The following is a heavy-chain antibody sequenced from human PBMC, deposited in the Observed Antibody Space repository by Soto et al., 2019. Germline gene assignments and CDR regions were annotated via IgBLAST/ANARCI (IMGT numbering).Heavy chain of an antibody. J-gene: IGHJ5*02. CDR3: ASDPRTFVVVTANWFDP. Sequence: EVQLVESGGGLVKPGGSLRLSCAASGFTFSSYSMNWVRQAPGKGLEWVSSISPSSTYIYYADSVKGRFTISRDNAKNSLYLQMNSLGAEDTAAYYCASDPRTFVVVTANWFDPWGQGTLVTVSS. CDR2: ISPSSTYI. CDR1: GFTFSSYS. D-gene: IGHD2-21*02. V-gene: IGHV3-21*01.